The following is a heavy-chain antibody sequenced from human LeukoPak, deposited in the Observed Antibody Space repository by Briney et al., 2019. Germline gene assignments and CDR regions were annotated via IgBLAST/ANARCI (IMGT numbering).Heavy chain of an antibody. CDR2: IKSRTDGGTT. CDR3: TTDAGVFTHY. CDR1: GFTFSDAW. Sequence: PGGSLRLSCAASGFTFSDAWMSWVRQAPGKGLEWVGHIKSRTDGGTTDYAAPVKGRFTISTDDSKNTLFLQMNSLKTEDTAVYYCTTDAGVFTHYWGQGTLVTVSS. V-gene: IGHV3-15*01. D-gene: IGHD7-27*01. J-gene: IGHJ4*02.